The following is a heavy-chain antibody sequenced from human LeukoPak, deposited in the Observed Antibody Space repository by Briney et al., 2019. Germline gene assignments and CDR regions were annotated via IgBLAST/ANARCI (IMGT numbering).Heavy chain of an antibody. CDR2: INHSGST. D-gene: IGHD3-10*01. J-gene: IGHJ6*03. CDR1: GGSFSGYY. V-gene: IGHV4-34*01. CDR3: ARGPSGYYMDV. Sequence: WETLSLTCAVYGGSFSGYYWSWIRQPPGKGLEWIGEINHSGSTNYNPSLKSRVTISVDTSKNQFSLKLSSVTAADTAVYYCARGPSGYYMDVWGKGTTVTVSS.